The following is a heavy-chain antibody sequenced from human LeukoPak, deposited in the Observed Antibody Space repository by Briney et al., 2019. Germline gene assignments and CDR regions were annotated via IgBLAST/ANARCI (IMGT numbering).Heavy chain of an antibody. CDR2: IIPIFGTA. D-gene: IGHD2-2*01. J-gene: IGHJ4*02. CDR3: ARVVPAATSTWYFDY. Sequence: ASVKVSFKASGGTFSSYAISWVRQAPGQGLEWMGRIIPIFGTANYAQKFQGRVTITTDESTSTAYMELSSLRSEDTAVYYCARVVPAATSTWYFDYWGQGTLATVSS. CDR1: GGTFSSYA. V-gene: IGHV1-69*05.